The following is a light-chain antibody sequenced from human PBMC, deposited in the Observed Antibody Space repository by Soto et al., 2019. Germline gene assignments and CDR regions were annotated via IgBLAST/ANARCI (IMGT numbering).Light chain of an antibody. CDR3: QQSYSPPPIT. J-gene: IGKJ5*01. CDR1: QSIGRF. CDR2: AAS. Sequence: DIQMTQSPSSLSASVGDRVTITCRASQSIGRFLNWYQQKPGKAPALLIFAASSLQSGVPSRFSGSGSGTDFTLTISGLQPEDFANHYCQQSYSPPPITLRQGTRLELK. V-gene: IGKV1-39*01.